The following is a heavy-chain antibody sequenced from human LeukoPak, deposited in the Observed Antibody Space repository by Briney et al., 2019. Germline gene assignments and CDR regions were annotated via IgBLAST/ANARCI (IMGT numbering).Heavy chain of an antibody. CDR1: GGSISSYY. Sequence: SETLSLTCTVSGGSISSYYWSWIRQPPGKGLEWIGYISYSGRTNYNPSLKSRITISVDTSKNQFSLRLSSVTAADTAVYYCARKTGDLYYFDYWGQGTLVTVSS. CDR2: ISYSGRT. V-gene: IGHV4-59*01. D-gene: IGHD7-27*01. J-gene: IGHJ4*02. CDR3: ARKTGDLYYFDY.